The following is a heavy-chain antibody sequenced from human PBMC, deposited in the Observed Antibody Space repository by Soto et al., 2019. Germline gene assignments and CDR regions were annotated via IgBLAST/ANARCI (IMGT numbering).Heavy chain of an antibody. CDR3: ARDYSSYGPFDY. D-gene: IGHD5-18*01. Sequence: SETLSLTCTVSGGSISGGGYYCSWIRQHPGKGLEWIGYIYYSGSTYYNPSLKSRVTISVDTSKNQFSLKLSPVTAGVTAVYFCARDYSSYGPFDYWGQGTLVTVSS. CDR1: GGSISGGGYY. V-gene: IGHV4-31*03. CDR2: IYYSGST. J-gene: IGHJ4*02.